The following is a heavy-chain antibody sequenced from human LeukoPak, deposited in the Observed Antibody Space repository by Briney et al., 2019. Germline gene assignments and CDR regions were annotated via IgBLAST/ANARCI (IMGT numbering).Heavy chain of an antibody. CDR3: ASGLRFLYHMDV. D-gene: IGHD3-3*01. J-gene: IGHJ6*03. V-gene: IGHV4-34*01. Sequence: SETLSLTCAVYGGSFSGYYWSWIRQPPGKGLEWIGEINHSGSTNYNPSLKSRVTISVDTSKNQFSLKLSSVTAADTAVYYCASGLRFLYHMDVWGKGTTVTVSS. CDR1: GGSFSGYY. CDR2: INHSGST.